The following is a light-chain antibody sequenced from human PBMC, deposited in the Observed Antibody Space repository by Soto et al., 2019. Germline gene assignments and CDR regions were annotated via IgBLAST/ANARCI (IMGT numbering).Light chain of an antibody. CDR2: GAS. CDR3: QQYNNWPPIT. CDR1: QSVSSN. J-gene: IGKJ5*01. Sequence: EIVMTQSPATLSVSPGDRAPLSCRASQSVSSNLAWYQQKPGQAPRLLIYGASTRATGIPASFSGSGSWTEFTLTISSLQSEDFAVYYCQQYNNWPPITFGQGTRLEIK. V-gene: IGKV3-15*01.